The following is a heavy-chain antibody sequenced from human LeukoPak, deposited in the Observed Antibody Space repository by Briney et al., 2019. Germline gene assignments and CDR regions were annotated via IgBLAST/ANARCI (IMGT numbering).Heavy chain of an antibody. CDR3: ATGGSGYPYYFDY. D-gene: IGHD3-22*01. J-gene: IGHJ4*02. CDR1: GYTLTELS. V-gene: IGHV1-24*01. CDR2: FDPEDGET. Sequence: ASVKVSCKVSGYTLTELSMHWVRQAPGKGLEWMGGFDPEDGETIYAQKFQGRVTLTEDTSTDTAYMELSSLRSEDTAVYYCATGGSGYPYYFDYWGQGTLVTVSS.